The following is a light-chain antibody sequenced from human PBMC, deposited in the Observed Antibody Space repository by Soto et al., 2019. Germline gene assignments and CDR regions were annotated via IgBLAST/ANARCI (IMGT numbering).Light chain of an antibody. V-gene: IGLV2-8*01. CDR1: SSDVGGYNY. Sequence: QSALTQPPSASGSPGQSVTISCTGTSSDVGGYNYVSWYQQHPGKAPKLMIYEVSKRPSGVPDRFSGSKSVNTASLTVSGLQAEDEADYYCSSYAGSNNNYVFGTGTKLTVL. J-gene: IGLJ1*01. CDR2: EVS. CDR3: SSYAGSNNNYV.